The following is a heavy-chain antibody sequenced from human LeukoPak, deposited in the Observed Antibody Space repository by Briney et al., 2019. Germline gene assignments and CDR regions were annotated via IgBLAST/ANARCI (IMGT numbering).Heavy chain of an antibody. CDR1: GGSFSGYY. D-gene: IGHD2-2*01. CDR2: INHSGST. CDR3: ARGGRSQKIGYIVVVPAAPDAFDI. J-gene: IGHJ3*02. V-gene: IGHV4-34*01. Sequence: PSETLSLTCAVYGGSFSGYYWSWIRQPPGKGLEWIGEINHSGSTNYNPSLKSRVTISVDTSKNQFSLKLSPVTAADTAVYYCARGGRSQKIGYIVVVPAAPDAFDIWGQGTMVTVSS.